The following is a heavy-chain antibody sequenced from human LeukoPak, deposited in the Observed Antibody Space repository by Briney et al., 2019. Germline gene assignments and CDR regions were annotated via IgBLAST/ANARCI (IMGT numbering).Heavy chain of an antibody. Sequence: PSETLSLTCTVSGGSISSYYWSWIRQPPGKGLEWIGYIYYSGSTNYNPSLKSRVTISVDTSKNQFSLKLSSVTAADTAVYYCARLPPIAAAGTNYYYGMDVWGQGTTVTVSS. CDR1: GGSISSYY. D-gene: IGHD6-13*01. CDR2: IYYSGST. CDR3: ARLPPIAAAGTNYYYGMDV. V-gene: IGHV4-59*12. J-gene: IGHJ6*02.